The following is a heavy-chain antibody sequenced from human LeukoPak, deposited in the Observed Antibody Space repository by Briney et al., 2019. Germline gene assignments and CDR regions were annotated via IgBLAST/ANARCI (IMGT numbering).Heavy chain of an antibody. Sequence: PEGSLKLSCAASGFTFSSYGMSWVSQAPGKGMEWVSAISGSGGSTYYADSVKGRFTISRDNSKNTLYLQMNSLRAEDTAVYYCAKDAGIAVAGTFDYWGQGTLVTVSS. CDR3: AKDAGIAVAGTFDY. D-gene: IGHD6-19*01. CDR2: ISGSGGST. J-gene: IGHJ4*02. V-gene: IGHV3-23*01. CDR1: GFTFSSYG.